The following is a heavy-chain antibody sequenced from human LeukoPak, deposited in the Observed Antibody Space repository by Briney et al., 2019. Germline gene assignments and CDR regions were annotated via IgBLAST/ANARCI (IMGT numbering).Heavy chain of an antibody. CDR3: AKALSSGWYDGDDYFDY. D-gene: IGHD6-19*01. CDR1: GFTFSSYA. J-gene: IGHJ4*02. V-gene: IGHV3-23*01. CDR2: ISGSGGST. Sequence: GGSLRLSCAASGFTFSSYAMSWVRQAPGKGLEWVSAISGSGGSTYYADSVKGWFTISRDNSKNTLYLQMNSLRAEDTAVYYCAKALSSGWYDGDDYFDYWGQGTLVTVSS.